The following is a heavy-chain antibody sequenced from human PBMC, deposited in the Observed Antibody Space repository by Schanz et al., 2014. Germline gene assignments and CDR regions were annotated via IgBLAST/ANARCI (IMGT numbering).Heavy chain of an antibody. CDR3: ARAGYDADNWFDP. CDR2: IKHDGSVK. V-gene: IGHV3-7*02. J-gene: IGHJ5*02. D-gene: IGHD2-2*01. CDR1: GFTFSDYW. Sequence: EVQLLESGGGLVQPGGSLRLSCTASGFTFSDYWMSWVRQAPGKGPEWVANIKHDGSVKDYVDSVKGRFTISRDNTKNSLFLHMNSLRAEDTAVYYCARAGYDADNWFDPWGQGTLVTVSS.